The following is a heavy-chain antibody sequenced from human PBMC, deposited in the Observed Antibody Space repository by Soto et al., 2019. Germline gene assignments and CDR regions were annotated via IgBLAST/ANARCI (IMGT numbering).Heavy chain of an antibody. V-gene: IGHV3-23*01. CDR1: GFTVSSYA. D-gene: IGHD6-13*01. CDR3: AKDRGSYSISWYGSFFYY. CDR2: ISGSGGST. J-gene: IGHJ4*02. Sequence: EGALKLSCAASGFTVSSYAMSWGRQAPGKGLEWVSAISGSGGSTYYADSVKGRFTITRHNSKNTLYLQMHSLRAEDTAVYYCAKDRGSYSISWYGSFFYYWRQGTLVMVPS.